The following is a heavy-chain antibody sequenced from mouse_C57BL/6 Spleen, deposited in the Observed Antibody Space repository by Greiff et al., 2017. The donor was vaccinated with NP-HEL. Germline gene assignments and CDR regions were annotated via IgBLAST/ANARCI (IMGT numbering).Heavy chain of an antibody. J-gene: IGHJ2*01. Sequence: EVKLQESGPGLVKPSQSLSLTCSVTGYSITSGYYWNWIRQFPGNKLEWMGYISYDGSNNYNPSLKNRISITRDTSKNQFFLKLNSVTTEDTATYYCARDGYEYYFDYWGQGTTLTVSS. CDR1: GYSITSGYY. V-gene: IGHV3-6*01. CDR3: ARDGYEYYFDY. D-gene: IGHD2-3*01. CDR2: ISYDGSN.